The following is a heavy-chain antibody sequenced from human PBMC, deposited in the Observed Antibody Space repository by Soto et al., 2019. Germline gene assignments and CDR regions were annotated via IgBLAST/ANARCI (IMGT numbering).Heavy chain of an antibody. CDR1: GYTFNSYY. CDR2: INPNSDVT. Sequence: QVQLVQSGAEVKKPGASMKVSCEASGYTFNSYYIHWVRQAPGQGLEWMGWINPNSDVTGYAQSFQGRVTMTRDMSMTTAYMDLTRLRSDDTAVYYCVRVGLNRNYDFDFWGQGTLITVSS. J-gene: IGHJ4*02. D-gene: IGHD3-16*01. CDR3: VRVGLNRNYDFDF. V-gene: IGHV1-2*02.